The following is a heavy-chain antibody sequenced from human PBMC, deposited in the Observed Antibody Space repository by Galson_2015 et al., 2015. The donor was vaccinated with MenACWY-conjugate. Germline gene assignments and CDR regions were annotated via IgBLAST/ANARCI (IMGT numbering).Heavy chain of an antibody. Sequence: SLRLSCAASGFTFSRYGMHWVRQAPGRGLEWVATIWFDGSKTYYTGYVKGRFTISRDNSKNTLYLEMNSLRAEDTAVYYCARINGDYAVDIWGQGTVVTASS. D-gene: IGHD2-21*02. CDR1: GFTFSRYG. CDR2: IWFDGSKT. CDR3: ARINGDYAVDI. V-gene: IGHV3-33*01. J-gene: IGHJ3*02.